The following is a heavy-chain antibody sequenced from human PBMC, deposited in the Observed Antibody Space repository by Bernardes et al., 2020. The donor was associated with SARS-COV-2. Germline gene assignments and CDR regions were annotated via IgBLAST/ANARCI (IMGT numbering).Heavy chain of an antibody. J-gene: IGHJ6*02. CDR1: GITFGGQA. CDR2: ISGSGGST. Sequence: GGSLRLSCTASGITFGGQAMSWARQAPGKGLEWVSAISGSGGSTYYADSVKGRFTISRDNSKNTLYLQMNSLRAEDTAVYYCAKNPNVLLWFGELFGMDVWGQGTTVTVSS. CDR3: AKNPNVLLWFGELFGMDV. V-gene: IGHV3-23*01. D-gene: IGHD3-10*01.